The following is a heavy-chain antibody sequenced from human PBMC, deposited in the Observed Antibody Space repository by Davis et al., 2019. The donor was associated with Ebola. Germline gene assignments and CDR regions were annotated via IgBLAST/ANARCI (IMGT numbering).Heavy chain of an antibody. CDR2: INTNTGNP. D-gene: IGHD3-9*01. CDR3: ARGQSDILTGYYMDV. CDR1: GYTFTSYA. J-gene: IGHJ6*04. V-gene: IGHV7-4-1*02. Sequence: ASVKVSCKASGYTFTSYAMNWVRQAPGQGLEWMGWINTNTGNPTYAQGFTGRFVFSLDTSVSTAYLQISSLKAEDTAVYYFARGQSDILTGYYMDVWGKGTTVTVSS.